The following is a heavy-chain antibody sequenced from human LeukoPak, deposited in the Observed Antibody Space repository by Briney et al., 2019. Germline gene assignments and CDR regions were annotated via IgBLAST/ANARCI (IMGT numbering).Heavy chain of an antibody. J-gene: IGHJ4*02. CDR3: AKDSGGYYSGRYFDY. CDR2: IRYDGSNK. V-gene: IGHV3-30*02. CDR1: GFIFSSYG. D-gene: IGHD3-22*01. Sequence: PGGSLRLSCAASGFIFSSYGMHWVRQAPGKGLEWVAFIRYDGSNKYYADSVKGRFTISRDNSKNTLYLQMNSLRAEDTAVYYCAKDSGGYYSGRYFDYWGQGTLVTVSS.